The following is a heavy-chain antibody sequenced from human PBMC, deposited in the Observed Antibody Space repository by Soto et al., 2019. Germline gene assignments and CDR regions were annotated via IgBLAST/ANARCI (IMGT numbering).Heavy chain of an antibody. V-gene: IGHV1-69*13. CDR2: IVPIYITT. CDR1: GDTFSNSV. D-gene: IGHD5-18*01. CDR3: ARGYSYGPVDFYHGMDV. J-gene: IGHJ6*02. Sequence: SVKVSCKAPGDTFSNSVISWVRQAPGQGLEWMGGIVPIYITTTYEQKFQGRVRVTADESTSTVYMELRGLRYDDTAVYYCARGYSYGPVDFYHGMDVWGQGTAVTVSS.